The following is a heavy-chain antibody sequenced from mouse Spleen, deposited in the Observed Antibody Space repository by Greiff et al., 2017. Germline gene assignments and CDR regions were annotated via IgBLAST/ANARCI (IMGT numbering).Heavy chain of an antibody. Sequence: QVQLKQSGAELVKPGASVKISCKASGYAFSSYWMNWVKQRPGKGLEWIGQIYPGDGDTNYNGKFKGKATLTADKSSSTAYMQLSSLTSEDSAVYFCARGYSNYGDAMDYWGQGTSVTVSS. CDR1: GYAFSSYW. J-gene: IGHJ4*01. D-gene: IGHD2-5*01. CDR2: IYPGDGDT. CDR3: ARGYSNYGDAMDY. V-gene: IGHV1-80*01.